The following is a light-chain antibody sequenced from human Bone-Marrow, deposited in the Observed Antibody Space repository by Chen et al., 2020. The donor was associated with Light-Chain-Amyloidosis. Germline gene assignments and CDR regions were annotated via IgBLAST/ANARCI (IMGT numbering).Light chain of an antibody. CDR2: RDT. Sequence: SYELTQPPSVSVSPGQTARITCSGDDLPTKYAYWYQQKPGQAPVLVIHRDTERPSGISERFSGSSSGTTATLTISGVQAEDEADYHCQSADSSGTYDVIFGGGTKLIVL. CDR3: QSADSSGTYDVI. V-gene: IGLV3-25*03. CDR1: DLPTKY. J-gene: IGLJ2*01.